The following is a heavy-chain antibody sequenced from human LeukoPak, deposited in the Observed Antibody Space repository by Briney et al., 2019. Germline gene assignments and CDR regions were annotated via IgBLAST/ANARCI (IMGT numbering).Heavy chain of an antibody. V-gene: IGHV5-51*01. CDR1: GYMFTSYW. D-gene: IGHD1-26*01. Sequence: GASLQISCKGSGYMFTSYWIGWVRQLPGKGLEWMGIIYPGDSDTRDSPSFQGQVTISAGKSISTAYLQWSSLKASDTAMYYCARRGSGSYYLDYWGQGTLVTVSS. J-gene: IGHJ4*02. CDR3: ARRGSGSYYLDY. CDR2: IYPGDSDT.